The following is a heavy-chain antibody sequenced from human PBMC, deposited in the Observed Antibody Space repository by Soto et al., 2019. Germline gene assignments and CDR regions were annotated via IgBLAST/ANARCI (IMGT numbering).Heavy chain of an antibody. J-gene: IGHJ3*02. CDR1: GGSFSGYY. Sequence: ETLSLTCAVYGGSFSGYYWSWIRQPPGKGLEWIGEINHSGSTNYNPSLKSRVTISVDTSKNQFSLKLSSVTAADTAVYYCARGRRNYYDSSGYFPLAFDIWGQGTMVTVSS. D-gene: IGHD3-22*01. CDR2: INHSGST. V-gene: IGHV4-34*01. CDR3: ARGRRNYYDSSGYFPLAFDI.